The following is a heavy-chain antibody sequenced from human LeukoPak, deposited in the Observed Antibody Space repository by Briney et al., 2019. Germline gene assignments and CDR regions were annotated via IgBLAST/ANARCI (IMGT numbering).Heavy chain of an antibody. CDR2: INPNSGGT. J-gene: IGHJ4*02. CDR1: GYTFTGYY. V-gene: IGHV1-2*06. Sequence: VASVKVSCKASGYTFTGYYMHWVRQAPGQGLEWMGRINPNSGGTNYAQKFQGRVTMTRDTSISTAYMELSRLRSDDTAVYYCAREVGAYYDSSGYPFFDYWGQGTLVTVSS. D-gene: IGHD3-22*01. CDR3: AREVGAYYDSSGYPFFDY.